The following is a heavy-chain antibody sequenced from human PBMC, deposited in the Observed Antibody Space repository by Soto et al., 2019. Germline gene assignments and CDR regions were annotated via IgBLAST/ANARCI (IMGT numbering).Heavy chain of an antibody. Sequence: ASVKVSCKASGYTFTAYYVHWVRQAPGQGLEWMGWINPNSGGTKYAQKFQGWVTMTRDTSISTAYMELSRLRSDDTAMYYCAKSLNHYGMDVWGQGTTVTVSS. V-gene: IGHV1-2*04. D-gene: IGHD3-10*01. J-gene: IGHJ6*02. CDR2: INPNSGGT. CDR1: GYTFTAYY. CDR3: AKSLNHYGMDV.